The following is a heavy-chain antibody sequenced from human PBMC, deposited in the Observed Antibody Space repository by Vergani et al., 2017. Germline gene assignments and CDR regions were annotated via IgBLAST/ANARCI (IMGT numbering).Heavy chain of an antibody. CDR2: IYYNGRT. V-gene: IGHV4-59*01. D-gene: IGHD2-21*01. Sequence: QVRLQESGPGLVRPSETLSLTCTVSGGSLTPYYWSWIRQSPGKGLEWIGNIYYNGRTKYNPSLKSRATISADTSKDQFSLRLTSMTAADPAVYYCVRDTRRYFLDSIDGGDSDSPPFVPAVWGLGTGVIVSS. J-gene: IGHJ3*01. CDR3: VRDTRRYFLDSIDGGDSDSPPFVPAV. CDR1: GGSLTPYY.